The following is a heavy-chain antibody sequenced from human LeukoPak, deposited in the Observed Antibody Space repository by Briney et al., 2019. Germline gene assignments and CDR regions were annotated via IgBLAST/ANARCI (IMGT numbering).Heavy chain of an antibody. CDR1: GYTFTSYA. D-gene: IGHD6-19*01. V-gene: IGHV7-4-1*02. Sequence: GASVKVSCKASGYTFTSYAMNWVRQAPGQGFEWMGWINTNTGNPTYAQGFTGRFVFSLDTSVSTAYLQISSLKAEDTAVYYCARQEGEQWLVFLPQNWFDPWGQGTLVTVSS. J-gene: IGHJ5*02. CDR2: INTNTGNP. CDR3: ARQEGEQWLVFLPQNWFDP.